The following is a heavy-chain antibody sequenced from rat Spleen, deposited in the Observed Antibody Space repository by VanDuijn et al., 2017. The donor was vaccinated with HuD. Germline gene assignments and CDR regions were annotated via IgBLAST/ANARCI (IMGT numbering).Heavy chain of an antibody. CDR2: ISTSGGST. D-gene: IGHD1-10*01. CDR1: GFTFSNYD. Sequence: EVQLVESGGGLVQPGRSLKLSCAASGFTFSNYDMAWVRQAPTKGLEWVASISTSGGSTYYRDSVKGRFTVSRDNAKSTLYLQMDSLRSEDTATYYCTTDMTTGFDYWGQGVMVTVSS. J-gene: IGHJ2*01. V-gene: IGHV5-27*01. CDR3: TTDMTTGFDY.